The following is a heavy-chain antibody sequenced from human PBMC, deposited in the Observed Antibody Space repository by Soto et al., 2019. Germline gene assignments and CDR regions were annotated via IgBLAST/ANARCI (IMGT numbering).Heavy chain of an antibody. V-gene: IGHV3-23*01. CDR3: AKAPLGYCSGGSCYLEYFDY. D-gene: IGHD2-15*01. Sequence: PGGSLRLSCAASGFTFSSYAMIWVRQAPGKGLEWVSAISGSGGSTYYADSVKGRFTISRDNSKNTLYLQMNSLRAEDTAVYYCAKAPLGYCSGGSCYLEYFDYWGQGTLVTVSS. CDR2: ISGSGGST. CDR1: GFTFSSYA. J-gene: IGHJ4*02.